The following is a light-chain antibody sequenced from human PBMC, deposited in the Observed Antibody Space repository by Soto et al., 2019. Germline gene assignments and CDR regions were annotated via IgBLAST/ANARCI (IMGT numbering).Light chain of an antibody. J-gene: IGKJ1*01. V-gene: IGKV3-15*01. Sequence: EIVMTQSPATLSVSPGERATLSFRSSQSVSINLAWYQQKPGQAPRLLIYGASTRATGIPARFSGSGSGTEFTLTISSLQSEDFAVYYCQQYNNWPGWTFGQGTKVDIK. CDR3: QQYNNWPGWT. CDR1: QSVSIN. CDR2: GAS.